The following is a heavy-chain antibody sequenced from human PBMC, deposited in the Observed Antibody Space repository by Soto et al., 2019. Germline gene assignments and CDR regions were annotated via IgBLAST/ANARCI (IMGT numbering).Heavy chain of an antibody. D-gene: IGHD2-21*02. CDR2: ISYDGRNK. CDR1: GFTFSSYG. J-gene: IGHJ4*02. Sequence: QVQLVESGRGVLQPGRSLGLSCAASGFTFSSYGMHWVRQAPGKGLEWVAVISYDGRNKYYADSVKGRFTIYRDNSKNTMYMQMNSLRAEDTAVYYCAKDSRIVVVTAPYDYWGQGTLVTVSS. V-gene: IGHV3-30*18. CDR3: AKDSRIVVVTAPYDY.